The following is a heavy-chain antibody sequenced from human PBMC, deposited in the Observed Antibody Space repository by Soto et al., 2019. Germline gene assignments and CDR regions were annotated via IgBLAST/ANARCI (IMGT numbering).Heavy chain of an antibody. CDR2: IIPIFGTA. Sequence: SVKVSCKASGGTFSSYAISWVRQAPGQGLEWMGGIIPIFGTANYAQKFQGRVTITADKSTSTAYMELSSLRSEDTAVYYCARVINSSGYYSWTYDAFDIWGQGTMVTVSS. V-gene: IGHV1-69*06. J-gene: IGHJ3*02. CDR1: GGTFSSYA. CDR3: ARVINSSGYYSWTYDAFDI. D-gene: IGHD3-22*01.